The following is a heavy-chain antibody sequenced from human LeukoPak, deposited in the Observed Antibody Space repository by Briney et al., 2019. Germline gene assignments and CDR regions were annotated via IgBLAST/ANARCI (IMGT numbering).Heavy chain of an antibody. CDR3: ARVESSSWYVDY. CDR2: IYYSGST. D-gene: IGHD6-13*01. CDR1: GGSISSYY. J-gene: IGHJ4*02. V-gene: IGHV4-59*01. Sequence: PSETLSLTCTVSGGSISSYYWSWIRQPPGKGLEWIGYIYYSGSTNYNPSLKSRVTISVDTPKNQFSLKLSSVTAADTAVYYCARVESSSWYVDYWGQGTLVTVSS.